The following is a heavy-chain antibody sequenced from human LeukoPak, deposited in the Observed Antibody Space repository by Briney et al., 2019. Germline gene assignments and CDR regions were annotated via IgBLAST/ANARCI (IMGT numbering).Heavy chain of an antibody. CDR2: ISGSGGST. J-gene: IGHJ4*02. Sequence: GGSLRLSCAASGFTFSSYAMSWVRQAPGKGLEWVSAISGSGGSTYYADSMKGRFTISRDNSKNTLYLQMNSLRAEDTAVYYCAKRGRDFDWLLLFYYWGQGTLVTVSS. V-gene: IGHV3-23*01. D-gene: IGHD3-9*01. CDR1: GFTFSSYA. CDR3: AKRGRDFDWLLLFYY.